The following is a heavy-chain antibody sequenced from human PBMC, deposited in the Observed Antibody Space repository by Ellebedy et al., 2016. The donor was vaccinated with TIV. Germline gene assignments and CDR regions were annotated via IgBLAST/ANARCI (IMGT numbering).Heavy chain of an antibody. CDR2: IIVGGST. D-gene: IGHD2-2*01. CDR1: GFTFSDYH. V-gene: IGHV3-69-1*01. CDR3: VRDPTQGYDDY. Sequence: PGGSLRLSCAASGFTFSDYHMNWVRQAPGKGLEWVSSIIVGGSTYDADSVKGRFIISRDNAENSLYLQMNSLRVEDTAVYYCVRDPTQGYDDYWGQGTLVTVSS. J-gene: IGHJ4*02.